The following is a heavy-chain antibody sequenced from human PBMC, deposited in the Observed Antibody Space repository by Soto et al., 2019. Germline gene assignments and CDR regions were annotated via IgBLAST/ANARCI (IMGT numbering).Heavy chain of an antibody. J-gene: IGHJ4*02. Sequence: EVQLVESGGGLVKPGGSLRLSCEASGFTFSNAWMSWFRQAPGRGLEWVGRIKSKTDGGTTDYAAPVKGRFTISRDDSKNTLYLQMNSLKTEDTAVYYCTTEEYLSYDFWSGYSNWGQGTLVTVSS. V-gene: IGHV3-15*01. CDR2: IKSKTDGGTT. CDR3: TTEEYLSYDFWSGYSN. D-gene: IGHD3-3*01. CDR1: GFTFSNAW.